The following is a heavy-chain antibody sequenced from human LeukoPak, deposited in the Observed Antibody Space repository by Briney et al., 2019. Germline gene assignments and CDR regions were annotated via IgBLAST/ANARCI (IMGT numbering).Heavy chain of an antibody. CDR1: GGSISSSSYY. Sequence: PSETLSLTCTVSGGSISSSSYYWGWIRQPPGKGLEWIGNIYYSGSTYYNPSLKSRVTISVDTSKNQFSLKLSSVTAADTAVYYCARGITSAGTTGIGLWGQGTMVTVSS. D-gene: IGHD1-1*01. CDR2: IYYSGST. V-gene: IGHV4-39*01. CDR3: ARGITSAGTTGIGL. J-gene: IGHJ3*01.